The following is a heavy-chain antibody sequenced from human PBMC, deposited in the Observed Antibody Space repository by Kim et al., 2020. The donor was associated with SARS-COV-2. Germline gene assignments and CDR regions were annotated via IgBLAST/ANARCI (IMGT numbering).Heavy chain of an antibody. D-gene: IGHD3-22*01. CDR1: GFTFSSYA. CDR3: AKDEDYYDSSGYYLSPTPLLGY. Sequence: GGSLRLSCAASGFTFSSYAMSWVRQAPGKGLEWVSAISGSGGSTYYADSVKGRFTISRDNSKNTLYLQMNSLRAEDTAVYYCAKDEDYYDSSGYYLSPTPLLGYWGQGTLVTVSS. CDR2: ISGSGGST. V-gene: IGHV3-23*01. J-gene: IGHJ4*02.